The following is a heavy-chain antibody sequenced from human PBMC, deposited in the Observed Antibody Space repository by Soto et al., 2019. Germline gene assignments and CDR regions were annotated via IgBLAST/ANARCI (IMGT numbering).Heavy chain of an antibody. CDR2: IIPIFGTA. J-gene: IGHJ5*02. CDR3: AREAGGEGGGPDYYDILTGEFDP. CDR1: GGTFSSYA. Sequence: ASVKVSCKASGGTFSSYAISWVRQAPGQGLEWMGGIIPIFGTANYAQKFQGRVTITADESTSTAYMELSSLRSEDTAVYYCAREAGGEGGGPDYYDILTGEFDPWGQGTLVTVSS. V-gene: IGHV1-69*13. D-gene: IGHD3-9*01.